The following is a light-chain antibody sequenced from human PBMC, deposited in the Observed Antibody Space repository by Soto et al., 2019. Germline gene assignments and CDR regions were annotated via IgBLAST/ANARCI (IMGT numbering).Light chain of an antibody. CDR2: AAS. CDR1: QGFRGY. CDR3: QQYYSYPRT. J-gene: IGKJ2*01. V-gene: IGKV1-8*01. Sequence: AIRMTQSPSSFSASTGDRVTITCRASQGFRGYLAWNQQNPGKAPKLLIYAASTLQSGVPSRFSGSGSGTDFTLTISCLQSEDFATYYCQQYYSYPRTFGQGTKLEIK.